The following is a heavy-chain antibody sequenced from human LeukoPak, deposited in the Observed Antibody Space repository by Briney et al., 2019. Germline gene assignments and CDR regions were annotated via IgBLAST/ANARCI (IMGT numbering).Heavy chain of an antibody. CDR1: GYNFISYY. J-gene: IGHJ6*02. CDR3: AREDVVLVDAVRYYYYGMDV. CDR2: INPSGGST. D-gene: IGHD2-8*01. Sequence: ASVKVTCKASGYNFISYYMHWVRQAPGQGLEWMGIINPSGGSTSYAQKFQDRVTMTRDTSTSTVYMELSSLKSEDTAVYYCAREDVVLVDAVRYYYYGMDVWGQGTTVTVSS. V-gene: IGHV1-46*01.